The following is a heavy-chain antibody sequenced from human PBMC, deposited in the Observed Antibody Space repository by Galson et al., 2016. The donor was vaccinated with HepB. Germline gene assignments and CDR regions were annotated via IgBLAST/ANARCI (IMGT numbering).Heavy chain of an antibody. D-gene: IGHD6-19*01. CDR3: ARDPGGSGRGPGWFVP. Sequence: SLRLSCAASGFTFSKRWMSWVRQSPGKGLEWLAYISEGGSTTSYVDSVKGRFTISRDDAKNSVYLQMSGLRVEDTATYYCARDPGGSGRGPGWFVPWGLGTLVTVSS. CDR2: ISEGGSTT. CDR1: GFTFSKRW. V-gene: IGHV3-7*01. J-gene: IGHJ5*02.